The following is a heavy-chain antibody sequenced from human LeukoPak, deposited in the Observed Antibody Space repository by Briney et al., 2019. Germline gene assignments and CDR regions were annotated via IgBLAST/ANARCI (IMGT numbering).Heavy chain of an antibody. CDR2: IYYSGST. CDR3: ARDNLHGDVNYFDY. Sequence: PSETLSLTCTVSDGSISSYYWSWIRQPPGKGLEWIGYIYYSGSTNYNPSLKSRVTISVDTSKNQFSLKLSSVTAADTAVYYCARDNLHGDVNYFDYWGQGTLVTVSS. CDR1: DGSISSYY. D-gene: IGHD4-17*01. J-gene: IGHJ4*02. V-gene: IGHV4-59*01.